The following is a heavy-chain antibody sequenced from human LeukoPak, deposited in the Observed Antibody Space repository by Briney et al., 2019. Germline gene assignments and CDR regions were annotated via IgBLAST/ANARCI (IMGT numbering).Heavy chain of an antibody. CDR2: IYYSGST. Sequence: SETLSLTCTVSGGSISSYCWSWIRQPPGKGLEWIGYIYYSGSTNYNPSLKSRVTISVDTSKNQFSLKLSSVTAADTAVYYCARDRYDSSGFGYYYYMDVWGKGTTVTVSS. V-gene: IGHV4-59*01. CDR1: GGSISSYC. D-gene: IGHD3-22*01. CDR3: ARDRYDSSGFGYYYYMDV. J-gene: IGHJ6*03.